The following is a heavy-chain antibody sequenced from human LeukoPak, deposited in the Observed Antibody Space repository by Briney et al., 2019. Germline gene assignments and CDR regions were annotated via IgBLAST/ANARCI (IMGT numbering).Heavy chain of an antibody. CDR3: AANSVRLRYFDWLSFYYYYYMDV. V-gene: IGHV3-21*01. CDR1: GFTFSSYS. Sequence: GGSLRLSFAASGFTFSSYSMNWVRQAPGNRLEWVSSISSSSSYIDYADSVNGRFTISRNNSKNTLYLQMNSLRAEDTAVYYCAANSVRLRYFDWLSFYYYYYMDVWGKGTTVTISS. J-gene: IGHJ6*03. D-gene: IGHD3-9*01. CDR2: ISSSSSYI.